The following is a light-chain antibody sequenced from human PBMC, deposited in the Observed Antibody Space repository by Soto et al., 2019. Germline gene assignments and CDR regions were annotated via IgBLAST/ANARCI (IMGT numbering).Light chain of an antibody. CDR3: AAWDDNLRGLYV. J-gene: IGLJ1*01. CDR2: RNS. Sequence: QSVLTQSPSASGTPGQRVTISCSGSASTIGRNYVYWYQQLPGTAPKLLIYRNSQRPSGVPDRFSGSKSGTSASLAISGLRSDDEADYYCAAWDDNLRGLYVFGAGTKVTVL. CDR1: ASTIGRNY. V-gene: IGLV1-47*01.